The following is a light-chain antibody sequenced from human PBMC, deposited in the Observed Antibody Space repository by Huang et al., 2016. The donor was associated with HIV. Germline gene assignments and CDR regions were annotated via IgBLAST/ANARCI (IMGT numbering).Light chain of an antibody. J-gene: IGKJ1*01. CDR3: QQYQRTPPT. CDR2: CAT. V-gene: IGKV1-NL1*01. CDR1: QGISNS. Sequence: DIQMTQSPSSLSAFVGDSVTITCRASQGISNSLAWYQQRPGKAPKLLLFCATRLENGVPPRFSGSVSGTDFTLTISSLQPDDFATYYCQQYQRTPPTFGPGTKVEVK.